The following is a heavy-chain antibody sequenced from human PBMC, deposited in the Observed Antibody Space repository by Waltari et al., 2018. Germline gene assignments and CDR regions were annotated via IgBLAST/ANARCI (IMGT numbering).Heavy chain of an antibody. CDR3: ARDRRISLSQSTNYFDY. J-gene: IGHJ4*02. CDR2: ISTYSCDS. CDR1: GYAFNNYG. V-gene: IGHV1-18*01. Sequence: QVQLVQSGAEVKKPGASVKVACKASGYAFNNYGISWVRQARGQGLEWMAWISTYSCDSNYAHKIQGSVTLTTDTSTSTVYLELRSLRSDDTGVYYCARDRRISLSQSTNYFDYWGQGTLVTVAS.